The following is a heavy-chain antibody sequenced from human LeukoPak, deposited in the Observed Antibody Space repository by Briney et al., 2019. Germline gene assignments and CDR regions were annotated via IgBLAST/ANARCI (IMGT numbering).Heavy chain of an antibody. V-gene: IGHV3-30*18. D-gene: IGHD6-13*01. CDR3: AKSIAAACDY. J-gene: IGHJ4*02. CDR1: GFTFSSYG. Sequence: PGGSLRLSCAASGFTFSSYGMHWVRRAPGKGLEWVAVISYDGSNKYYADSVKGRFTISRDNSKNTLYLQMNSLRAEDTAVYYCAKSIAAACDYWGQGTLVTVSS. CDR2: ISYDGSNK.